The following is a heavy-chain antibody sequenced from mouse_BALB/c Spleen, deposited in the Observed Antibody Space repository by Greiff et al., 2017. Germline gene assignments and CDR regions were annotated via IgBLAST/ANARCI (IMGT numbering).Heavy chain of an antibody. V-gene: IGHV14-3*02. J-gene: IGHJ4*01. CDR1: GFNIKDTY. D-gene: IGHD1-1*01. CDR2: IDPANGNT. CDR3: ARDYYGSSLYAMDY. Sequence: EVQLQESGAELVKPGASVKLSCTASGFNIKDTYMHWVKQRPEQGLEWIGRIDPANGNTKYDPKFQGKATITADTSSNTAYLQLSSLTSEDTAVYYCARDYYGSSLYAMDYWGQGTSVTVSS.